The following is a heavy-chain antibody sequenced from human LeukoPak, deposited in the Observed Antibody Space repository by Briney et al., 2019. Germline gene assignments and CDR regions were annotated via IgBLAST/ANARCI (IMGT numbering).Heavy chain of an antibody. V-gene: IGHV3-30-3*01. CDR1: GFTFSSYA. Sequence: PGGSLRLSCAASGFTFSSYAMHWVRQAPGKGLEWVAVISYDGSNKYYADSVKGRFTISRDNSKNTLNLQMNSLRAEDTAVYYCARPYSGSYLVYFDYWGQGTLVTVSS. CDR2: ISYDGSNK. CDR3: ARPYSGSYLVYFDY. D-gene: IGHD1-26*01. J-gene: IGHJ4*02.